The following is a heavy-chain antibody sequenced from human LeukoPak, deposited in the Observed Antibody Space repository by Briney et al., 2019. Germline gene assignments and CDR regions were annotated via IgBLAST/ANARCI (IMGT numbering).Heavy chain of an antibody. V-gene: IGHV1-24*01. CDR1: GYTLTELS. D-gene: IGHD2-15*01. CDR2: FDPEDGET. Sequence: ASVKVSCKVSGYTLTELSMHWVRQAPGKGLGWMGGFDPEDGETIYAQKFQGRVTMTEDTSTDTAYMELSSLRSEDTAVYYCATGPCSGGCCYFDYWGQGTLVTAS. CDR3: ATGPCSGGCCYFDY. J-gene: IGHJ4*02.